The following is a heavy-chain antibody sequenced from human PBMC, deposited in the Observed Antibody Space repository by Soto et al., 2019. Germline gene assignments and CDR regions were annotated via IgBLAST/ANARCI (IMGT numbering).Heavy chain of an antibody. V-gene: IGHV3-21*01. D-gene: IGHD2-15*01. CDR3: ARDRCSGGACYSFDY. CDR2: ISRSSSHI. Sequence: EVQLVESGGGLVKPGGSLRLSCAASGFAFGSNSMNWVRQAPGKGLEWVSSISRSSSHIYYADSVRGRFTISRDNAKNAMYLQMNSLRGEDTAVYYCARDRCSGGACYSFDYWGQGTLVTVSS. J-gene: IGHJ4*02. CDR1: GFAFGSNS.